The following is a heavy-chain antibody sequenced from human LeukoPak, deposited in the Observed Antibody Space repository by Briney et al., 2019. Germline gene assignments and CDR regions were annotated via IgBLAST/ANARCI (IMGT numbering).Heavy chain of an antibody. CDR3: VRDRGGPDDY. V-gene: IGHV3-7*01. Sequence: GGSLRLSCAASGITFSNYWMTWVRQAPGKGLEWVANINEDGSVKYYVDSVKGRFTISRENAKNSLCLQMNSLRVEDTAVYYCVRDRGGPDDYWGQGTLVTVSS. J-gene: IGHJ4*02. CDR1: GITFSNYW. D-gene: IGHD3-10*01. CDR2: INEDGSVK.